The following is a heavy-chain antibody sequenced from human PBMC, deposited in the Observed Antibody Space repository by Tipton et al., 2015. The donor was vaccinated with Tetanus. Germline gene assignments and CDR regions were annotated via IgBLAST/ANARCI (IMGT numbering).Heavy chain of an antibody. CDR1: GGSIGSGGNY. V-gene: IGHV4-61*08. Sequence: TLSLTCTVSGGSIGSGGNYWSWIRQHPGKGLEWIGNIYYSGSTNYNPSLKTRVTISVDTSKNQFSLKLSSVTAADTAVYYCARDRGLTTGGGIGMDVWGQGTTVTVSS. CDR2: IYYSGST. J-gene: IGHJ6*02. CDR3: ARDRGLTTGGGIGMDV. D-gene: IGHD4-17*01.